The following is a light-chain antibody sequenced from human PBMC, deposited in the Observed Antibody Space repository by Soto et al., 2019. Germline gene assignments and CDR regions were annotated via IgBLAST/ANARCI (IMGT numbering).Light chain of an antibody. V-gene: IGKV3-20*01. CDR2: GAS. CDR1: QSVSSSY. Sequence: EIVLTQSPDTLSLSPEEGATLSCRASQSVSSSYLAWYQQRPGQAPRLLIYGASSRATGIPDRFSGSGSGTDFTLTISRLEPEDFAVYYCRQYGTSPITFGQATRLE. CDR3: RQYGTSPIT. J-gene: IGKJ5*01.